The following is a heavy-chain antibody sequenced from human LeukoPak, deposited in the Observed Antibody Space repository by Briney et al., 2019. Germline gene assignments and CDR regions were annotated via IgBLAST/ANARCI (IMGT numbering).Heavy chain of an antibody. V-gene: IGHV4-59*01. CDR3: ARDTAGYDSRRSYYYYGMDV. D-gene: IGHD3-22*01. CDR1: GGSISSYY. Sequence: PSGTLSLTCTVSGGSISSYYWTWIRQPPGKGLEWIGYVYYSGSTYYNPSLKSRVTMSIDTSKNQFSLKLSSVTAADTAVYYCARDTAGYDSRRSYYYYGMDVWGQGTTVTVSS. J-gene: IGHJ6*02. CDR2: VYYSGST.